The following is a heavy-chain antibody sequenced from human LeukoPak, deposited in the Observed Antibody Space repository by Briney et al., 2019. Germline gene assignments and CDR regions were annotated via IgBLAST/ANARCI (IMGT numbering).Heavy chain of an antibody. CDR3: ARGRTYCFGDFYGTNY. J-gene: IGHJ4*02. CDR2: IGSSKSQI. D-gene: IGHD2-21*02. V-gene: IGHV3-21*01. Sequence: GGSLRLSCAASGFSFSAYSMNWVRQTPGKGLEWVSGIGSSKSQIWYADSVKGRFTISRDNAKNSLYLEMNSLRAEDTAVYYCARGRTYCFGDFYGTNYWGQGTLVTVSS. CDR1: GFSFSAYS.